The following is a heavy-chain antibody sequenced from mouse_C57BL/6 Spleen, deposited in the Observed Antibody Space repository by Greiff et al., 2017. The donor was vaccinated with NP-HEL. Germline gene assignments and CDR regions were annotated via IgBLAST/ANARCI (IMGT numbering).Heavy chain of an antibody. CDR2: IYPSNGFT. D-gene: IGHD1-2*01. Sequence: QVQLQQPGTELVKPGASVKLSCKASGYTFTSCWMHWVKQRPGQGLEWIGNIYPSNGFTNYNEKFKSRATLTVDKSSSTAYMQLSSLTSEDSAVYYCARYGGNYGEVDYWGQGTTLTVSS. V-gene: IGHV1-53*01. CDR1: GYTFTSCW. CDR3: ARYGGNYGEVDY. J-gene: IGHJ2*01.